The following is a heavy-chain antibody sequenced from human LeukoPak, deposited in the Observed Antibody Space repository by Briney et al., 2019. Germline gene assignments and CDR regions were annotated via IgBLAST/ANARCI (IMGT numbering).Heavy chain of an antibody. Sequence: ASVKVSCKASGYTFTSYGISWVRQAPGQGLEWTGWISAYNGNTNYAQKLQGRVTMTTDTSTSTAYMELRSLRSDDTAVYYCTYSSTSSPLYYYYGMDVWGQGTTVTVSS. CDR1: GYTFTSYG. D-gene: IGHD2-2*01. CDR3: TYSSTSSPLYYYYGMDV. J-gene: IGHJ6*02. V-gene: IGHV1-18*01. CDR2: ISAYNGNT.